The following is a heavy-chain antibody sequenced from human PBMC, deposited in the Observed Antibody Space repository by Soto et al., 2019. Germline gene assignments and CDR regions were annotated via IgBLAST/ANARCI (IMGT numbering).Heavy chain of an antibody. J-gene: IGHJ6*02. V-gene: IGHV3-33*01. Sequence: QEQLVESGGGVVQPGGSLRLSCAASGFMFSSYGMHWVRQAPGKGLEWVAVIWYDGSQKEYVDSVKGRLTISRDNSKNTLYLEMNSLRVEDTAVYYCARDPRADGGSRYYDYNGMDVWGQGTTVTVSS. CDR1: GFMFSSYG. CDR3: ARDPRADGGSRYYDYNGMDV. CDR2: IWYDGSQK. D-gene: IGHD3-10*01.